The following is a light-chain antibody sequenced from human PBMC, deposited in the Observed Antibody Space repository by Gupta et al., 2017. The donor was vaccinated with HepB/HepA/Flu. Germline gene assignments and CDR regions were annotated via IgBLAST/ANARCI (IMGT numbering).Light chain of an antibody. CDR2: AVT. CDR3: NSYTTNSATYVI. V-gene: IGLV2-14*03. Sequence: QSALTQPASVSGSPSQSTTISCTGNSRDVGGYNYVSWYQEHPGKAPNLMIYAVTNRPQGESDRFYGSNSGITATLTISGLHAVDAADYYCNSYTTNSATYVIFGGGTKLTVL. J-gene: IGLJ2*01. CDR1: SRDVGGYNY.